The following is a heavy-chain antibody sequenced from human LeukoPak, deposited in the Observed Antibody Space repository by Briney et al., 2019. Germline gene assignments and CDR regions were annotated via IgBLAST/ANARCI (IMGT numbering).Heavy chain of an antibody. V-gene: IGHV6-1*01. CDR2: TYYRYKWYY. J-gene: IGHJ4*02. CDR1: GDSVSSNSAA. D-gene: IGHD5-12*01. Sequence: SQTLSLTCALSGDSVSSNSAAWSWVRQSPSRGLEWLGRTYYRYKWYYDYAVSVKSRITINPDTSKNQFSLQLNSVTPEDTAVYYCARGATAYFDYWGQGTLVTVSS. CDR3: ARGATAYFDY.